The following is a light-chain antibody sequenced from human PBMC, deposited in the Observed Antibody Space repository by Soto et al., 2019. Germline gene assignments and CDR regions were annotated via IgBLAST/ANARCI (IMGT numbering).Light chain of an antibody. Sequence: DIQMTQSPSSLSASVGDRVTITCRASHTFSSFLNWYQQKRGKPPTLLIYGAFNLRSGVPSRFAGSGGGAEFRLTISSLQPGDFATYYCQQTYSPPFTFGQGTSLDLK. CDR2: GAF. J-gene: IGKJ2*01. CDR3: QQTYSPPFT. CDR1: HTFSSF. V-gene: IGKV1-39*01.